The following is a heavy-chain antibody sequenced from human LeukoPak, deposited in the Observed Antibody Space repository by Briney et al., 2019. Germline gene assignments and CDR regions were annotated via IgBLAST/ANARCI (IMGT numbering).Heavy chain of an antibody. J-gene: IGHJ3*02. CDR2: IIPMFGTA. CDR1: GGTFSSYA. Sequence: SVKVSCKASGGTFSSYAISWVRQAPGQGLEWMGGIIPMFGTANYAQKFQGRVTITADESTSTAYMELSSLRSEDTAVYYCAREERQQLGILEERNHDVFDIWGHGTMVTVSS. D-gene: IGHD6-13*01. V-gene: IGHV1-69*01. CDR3: AREERQQLGILEERNHDVFDI.